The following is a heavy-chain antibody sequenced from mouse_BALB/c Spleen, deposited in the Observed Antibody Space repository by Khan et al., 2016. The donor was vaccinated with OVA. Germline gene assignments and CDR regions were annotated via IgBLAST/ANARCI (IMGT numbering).Heavy chain of an antibody. V-gene: IGHV1S137*01. Sequence: VQLVESGAELVRPGVSVKISYKGSGYTFTDFTMHWVRQSHAMSLEWIGVISTYYGHPTYNQEFKDKATLTVDKSSSTAYMELARLTSEDSAIYYCTRGGGGTRFVYWGQGTLVTVSA. D-gene: IGHD1-3*01. CDR1: GYTFTDFT. J-gene: IGHJ3*01. CDR3: TRGGGGTRFVY. CDR2: ISTYYGHP.